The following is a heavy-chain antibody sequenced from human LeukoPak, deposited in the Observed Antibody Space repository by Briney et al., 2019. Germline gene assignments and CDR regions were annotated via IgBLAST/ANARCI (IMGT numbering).Heavy chain of an antibody. CDR2: INHSGST. CDR1: GGSFSGYY. V-gene: IGHV4-34*01. Sequence: SETLSLTCAVYGGSFSGYYWSWICQPPGKGLEWIGEINHSGSTNYNPSLKSRVTISVDTSKNQFSLKLSSVTAADTAVYYCARGLGEAAAGDFYYFDSWGQGTLVTVSS. CDR3: ARGLGEAAAGDFYYFDS. D-gene: IGHD6-13*01. J-gene: IGHJ4*02.